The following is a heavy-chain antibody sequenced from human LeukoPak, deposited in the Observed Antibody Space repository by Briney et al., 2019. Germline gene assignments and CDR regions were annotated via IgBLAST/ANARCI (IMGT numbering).Heavy chain of an antibody. Sequence: PGGSLRLSCAASGFTFSSYSMNWVRQAPGKGLEWVSAISGSGGSTYYADSVKGRFTISRDNSKNTLYLQMNSLRAEDTAVYYCAKDPVLRFVQYYFDYWGQGTLVTVSS. V-gene: IGHV3-23*01. CDR2: ISGSGGST. CDR3: AKDPVLRFVQYYFDY. D-gene: IGHD3-3*01. J-gene: IGHJ4*02. CDR1: GFTFSSYS.